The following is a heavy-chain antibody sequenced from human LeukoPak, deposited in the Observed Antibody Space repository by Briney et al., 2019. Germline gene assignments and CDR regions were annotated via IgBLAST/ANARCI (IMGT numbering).Heavy chain of an antibody. Sequence: ASVKVSCKASVYTFTGYYMHWVRQAPGQGLEWMGWINPNSGGTNYAQKFQGRVTLTRDTSISTAYMELSRLRSDDTAVYYCARDIVVVVAATSVNDYWGQGTLVTVSS. D-gene: IGHD2-15*01. CDR2: INPNSGGT. V-gene: IGHV1-2*02. J-gene: IGHJ4*02. CDR1: VYTFTGYY. CDR3: ARDIVVVVAATSVNDY.